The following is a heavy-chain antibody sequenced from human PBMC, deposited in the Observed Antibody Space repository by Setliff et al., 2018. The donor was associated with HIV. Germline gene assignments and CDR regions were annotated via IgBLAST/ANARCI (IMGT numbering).Heavy chain of an antibody. Sequence: ASVKVSCKASGYTFTNYGISWVRQAPGQGLEWMGWISGYNGNTNYAQKFQGRVTMTTDTSARTAYMELRSLRSDDTAVYYCARDSRSSIAPYNFDYWGQGTVVTVSS. CDR2: ISGYNGNT. V-gene: IGHV1-18*01. J-gene: IGHJ4*02. CDR1: GYTFTNYG. D-gene: IGHD6-6*01. CDR3: ARDSRSSIAPYNFDY.